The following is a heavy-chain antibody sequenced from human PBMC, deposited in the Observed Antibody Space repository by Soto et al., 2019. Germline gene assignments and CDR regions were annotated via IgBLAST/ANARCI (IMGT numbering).Heavy chain of an antibody. CDR2: IIPIFGTA. CDR3: ARDLGYCSSTSCPRRYNWFDP. V-gene: IGHV1-69*13. CDR1: GGTFSSYA. D-gene: IGHD2-2*01. Sequence: SVKVSCKASGGTFSSYAISWVRQAPGQGLEWMGGIIPIFGTANYAQKFQGRVTITADESTSTAYMELSSLRSEDTAVYYCARDLGYCSSTSCPRRYNWFDPWGQGTLVTVS. J-gene: IGHJ5*02.